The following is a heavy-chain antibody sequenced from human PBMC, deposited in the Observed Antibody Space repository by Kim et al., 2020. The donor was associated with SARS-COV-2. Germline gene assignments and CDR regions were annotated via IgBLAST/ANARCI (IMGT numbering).Heavy chain of an antibody. CDR1: GFTFSNAW. CDR2: IKSKTDGGTT. J-gene: IGHJ4*02. CDR3: TTDFYYYDSSGYYALNYFDY. V-gene: IGHV3-15*01. Sequence: GGSLRLSCAASGFTFSNAWMSWVRQAPGKGLEWVGRIKSKTDGGTTDYAAPVKGRFTISRDDSKNTLYLQMNSLKTEDTAVYYCTTDFYYYDSSGYYALNYFDYWGQGTLVTVSS. D-gene: IGHD3-22*01.